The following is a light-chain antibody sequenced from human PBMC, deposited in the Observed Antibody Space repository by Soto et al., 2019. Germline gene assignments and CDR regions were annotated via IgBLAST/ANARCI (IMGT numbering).Light chain of an antibody. CDR3: QQYGSSPQT. CDR2: GAS. CDR1: QSVSSSY. V-gene: IGKV3-20*01. J-gene: IGKJ1*01. Sequence: EIVLTQSPGTLSLSPVERATLSGMASQSVSSSYLAWYQQKPGQAPRLLIYGASSRATGIPDRFSGSGSGTDFTLTISRLEPEDFAVYYCQQYGSSPQTFGQGTKVDI.